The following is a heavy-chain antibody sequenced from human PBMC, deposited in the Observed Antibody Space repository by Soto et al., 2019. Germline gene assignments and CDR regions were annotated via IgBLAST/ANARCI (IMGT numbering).Heavy chain of an antibody. CDR1: GYTFADYA. J-gene: IGHJ4*02. CDR3: ARSTTGTTGPSALRY. Sequence: ASVKVSCKASGYTFADYAMHWVRQAPGQRLEWMGWINAGYGNTKYSQKFQGRVTITRDTSASTAYMELSSLRSEDTAVYYCARSTTGTTGPSALRYWGQGTLVTVPQ. D-gene: IGHD1-1*01. CDR2: INAGYGNT. V-gene: IGHV1-3*01.